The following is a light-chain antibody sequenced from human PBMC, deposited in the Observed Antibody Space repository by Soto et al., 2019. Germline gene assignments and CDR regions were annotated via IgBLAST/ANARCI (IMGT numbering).Light chain of an antibody. V-gene: IGKV1-5*01. J-gene: IGKJ1*01. CDR3: QQYNSWWP. CDR2: DAS. Sequence: DIQMTQSPSTLSASVGDRVTITCRASQSISSWLAWYQQKPGKAPKLLIYDASSLESGVPSRFSGSGSGTEFTLTISSLQPDDFATCYCQQYNSWWPFGQGTKVEIK. CDR1: QSISSW.